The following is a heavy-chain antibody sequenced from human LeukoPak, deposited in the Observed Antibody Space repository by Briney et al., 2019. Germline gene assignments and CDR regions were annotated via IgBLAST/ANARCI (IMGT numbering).Heavy chain of an antibody. J-gene: IGHJ3*02. Sequence: GGSLRLSCAASGFTFSDQYMDWVRQAPGKRLEWVGRARDKPNTYTTEYAASVKGRFTISRDDSKNSLYLLMNSLKIEDTAIYYCARVVADVFDIWGQGTMVTVSS. D-gene: IGHD2-15*01. CDR2: ARDKPNTYTT. CDR1: GFTFSDQY. V-gene: IGHV3-72*01. CDR3: ARVVADVFDI.